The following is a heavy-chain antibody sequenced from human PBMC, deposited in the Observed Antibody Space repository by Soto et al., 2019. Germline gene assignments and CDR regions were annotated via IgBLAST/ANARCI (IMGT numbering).Heavy chain of an antibody. Sequence: PGESLKISCKGSGYSFTSYWIVWVRQMPGKGLEWMGIIYPADSDTRYSPSFQGQVTISADKSISTAYLQWSSLKASDTAMYYCATSEYSSSLVYGMDVWGQGTTVTVSS. CDR1: GYSFTSYW. CDR2: IYPADSDT. J-gene: IGHJ6*02. CDR3: ATSEYSSSLVYGMDV. V-gene: IGHV5-51*01. D-gene: IGHD6-6*01.